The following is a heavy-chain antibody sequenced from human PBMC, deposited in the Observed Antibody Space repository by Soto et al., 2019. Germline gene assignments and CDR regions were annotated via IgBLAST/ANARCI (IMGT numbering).Heavy chain of an antibody. D-gene: IGHD3-9*01. CDR3: ARRPGDILTGYYDYYYYGMDV. Sequence: QVQLVESGGGVVQPGRSLRLSCAASGFTFSSYAMHWVRQAPGKGLEWVAVISYDGSNKYYADSVKGRFTISRDNSKNTLYLQMNSLRAEDTAVYYCARRPGDILTGYYDYYYYGMDVWGQGTTVTVSS. CDR2: ISYDGSNK. V-gene: IGHV3-30-3*01. CDR1: GFTFSSYA. J-gene: IGHJ6*02.